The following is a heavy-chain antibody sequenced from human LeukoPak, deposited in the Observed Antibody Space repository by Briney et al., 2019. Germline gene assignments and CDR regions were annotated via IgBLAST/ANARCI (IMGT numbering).Heavy chain of an antibody. J-gene: IGHJ3*02. D-gene: IGHD5-12*01. V-gene: IGHV1-2*02. CDR2: MYFNSGAT. CDR3: AREGSSGQDWYAFDI. Sequence: SSVRVSCKTSGFTFTGYYVQWVRQAPGQGPEWVGWMYFNSGATRFAPKFQGRVTMTRDTSISTAYMEFSSLRSDDTAMYYCAREGSSGQDWYAFDIWGQGTMLTVSS. CDR1: GFTFTGYY.